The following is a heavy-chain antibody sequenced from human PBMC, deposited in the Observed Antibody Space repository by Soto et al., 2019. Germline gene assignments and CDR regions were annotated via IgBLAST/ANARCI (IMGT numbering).Heavy chain of an antibody. CDR1: GDTFTSYG. D-gene: IGHD1-26*01. CDR2: ISAYNGHT. J-gene: IGHJ4*02. CDR3: ARDRIGNRFDY. V-gene: IGHV1-18*04. Sequence: ASVKVSCKASGDTFTSYGFSWVRQAPGQGLEWMGWISAYNGHTNYAQRFQGRVTMTTDTSTSTVYMELRSLRSDDTAVYYCARDRIGNRFDYWGQGALVTVS.